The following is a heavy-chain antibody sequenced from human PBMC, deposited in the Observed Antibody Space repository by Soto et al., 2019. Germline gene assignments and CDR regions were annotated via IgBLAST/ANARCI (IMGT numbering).Heavy chain of an antibody. V-gene: IGHV3-74*01. CDR2: IISGGTRV. CDR1: GFTFSNDW. CDR3: ARERTSKGGMDV. J-gene: IGHJ6*02. Sequence: GGSLRLSCAASGFTFSNDWLNWVRQGPGKGLEWVSRIISGGTRVTYADSVKGRFTIARDNAKNTLYLEMHSLTAEDTAVYYCARERTSKGGMDVWGQGTTVTVSS.